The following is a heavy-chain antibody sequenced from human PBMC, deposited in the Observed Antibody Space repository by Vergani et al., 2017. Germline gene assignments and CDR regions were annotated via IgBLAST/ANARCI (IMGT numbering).Heavy chain of an antibody. Sequence: EVQLLESGGGLVKPGGSLRLSCAASGFTFSSYSMNWVRQAPGKGLEWVSSISSSSSYIYYADSVKGRFTISRDNAKNSLYLQMNSLRAEDTAVYYCARERPVAKGTIFDYWGQGTLVTVSS. J-gene: IGHJ4*02. V-gene: IGHV3-21*01. CDR1: GFTFSSYS. CDR3: ARERPVAKGTIFDY. D-gene: IGHD4/OR15-4a*01. CDR2: ISSSSSYI.